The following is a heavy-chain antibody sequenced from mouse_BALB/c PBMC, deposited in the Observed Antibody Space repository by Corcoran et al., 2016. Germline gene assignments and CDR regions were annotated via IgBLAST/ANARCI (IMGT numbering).Heavy chain of an antibody. J-gene: IGHJ1*01. D-gene: IGHD1-1*01. CDR3: ARRSGYYDSSGYYPPGYYGMDV. CDR1: GYSFSKYW. Sequence: VQLVQSGAEVKKPGESLKISCKASGYSFSKYWIGWVRQMPGKGLEWMGIIYPGDSNARYSPSFQGQVTISADKSISTAYLQWSSLKASDTAMYYCARRSGYYDSSGYYPPGYYGMDVWGQGTTVTVSS. CDR2: IYPGDSNA. V-gene: IGHV1-63*01.